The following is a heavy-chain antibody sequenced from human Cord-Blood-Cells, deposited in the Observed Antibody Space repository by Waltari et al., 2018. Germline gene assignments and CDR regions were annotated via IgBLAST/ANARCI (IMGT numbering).Heavy chain of an antibody. D-gene: IGHD1-1*01. Sequence: QVQLVQSGAEVTKPGSSVKVSCKASGGTFTSYAISRVRQAPGQGLEWMGEIIPIFGTANYAQKFQGRVTITADESTSTAYMELSSLRSEDTAVYYCARVQVQLERRDAFDIWGQGTMVTVSS. J-gene: IGHJ3*02. CDR3: ARVQVQLERRDAFDI. CDR2: IIPIFGTA. V-gene: IGHV1-69*01. CDR1: GGTFTSYA.